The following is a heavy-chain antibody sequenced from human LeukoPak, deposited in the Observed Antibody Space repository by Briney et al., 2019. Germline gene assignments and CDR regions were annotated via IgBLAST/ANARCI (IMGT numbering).Heavy chain of an antibody. D-gene: IGHD3/OR15-3a*01. J-gene: IGHJ4*02. V-gene: IGHV3-23*01. CDR2: ISASGGST. CDR1: GITLNNYG. CDR3: AKRGVVIRVILVGFHKEAYYFES. Sequence: GRSLRLSCAVSGITLNNYGMTWVRQAPGQGLGLVAGISASGGSTKYADSVKGRFTISRDNPKNTLYLQMNSLRAEDTAVYFCAKRGVVIRVILVGFHKEAYYFESWGQGALVTVSS.